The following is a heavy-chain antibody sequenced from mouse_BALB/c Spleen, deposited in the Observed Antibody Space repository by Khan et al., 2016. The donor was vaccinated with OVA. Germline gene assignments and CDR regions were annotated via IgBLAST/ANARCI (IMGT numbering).Heavy chain of an antibody. Sequence: EVQLQESGPGLVKPSQTVSLTCTVTGISITSGNYRWSWLRQFPGNKLEWIGNIYYSGTVTYNPSLTSRTTITRTTSKNQFFLEMNSLTAEDTATYYCARDYGSLYWYFDVWGAGTTVTVSS. CDR3: ARDYGSLYWYFDV. CDR1: GISITSGNYR. CDR2: IYYSGTV. D-gene: IGHD1-1*01. V-gene: IGHV3-5*02. J-gene: IGHJ1*01.